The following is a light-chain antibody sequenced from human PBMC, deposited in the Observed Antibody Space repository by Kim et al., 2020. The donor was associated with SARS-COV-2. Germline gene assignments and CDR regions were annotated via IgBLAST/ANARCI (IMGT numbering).Light chain of an antibody. Sequence: GPSITISRGGTSSDVGAFSYVCWYQQYPDKAPNLIIYGVTKRRSEVSNRFSGSKSGNTASLTISGLQAEDEADYYCSSYTPGNTWVFGGGTKVTVL. V-gene: IGLV2-14*04. CDR1: SSDVGAFSY. J-gene: IGLJ3*02. CDR3: SSYTPGNTWV. CDR2: GVT.